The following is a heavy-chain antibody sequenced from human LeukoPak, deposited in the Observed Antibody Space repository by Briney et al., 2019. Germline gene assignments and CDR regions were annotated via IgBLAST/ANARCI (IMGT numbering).Heavy chain of an antibody. V-gene: IGHV3-66*01. D-gene: IGHD6-19*01. CDR3: AGPQWLVNFDY. CDR1: GFNIRTNY. CDR2: IYAGGDT. J-gene: IGHJ4*02. Sequence: GGSLRLSCTASGFNIRTNYMNWVRQAPGKGLEWVSVIYAGGDTYYADSVRGRFIISRDNSENTLYLQMNSLRAEDTAMYYCAGPQWLVNFDYWGQGTLVTVSS.